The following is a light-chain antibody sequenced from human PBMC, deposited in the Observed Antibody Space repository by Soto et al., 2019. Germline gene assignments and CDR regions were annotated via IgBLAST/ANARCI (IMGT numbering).Light chain of an antibody. CDR3: QQYYSYPT. V-gene: IGKV3D-15*01. CDR2: LAS. J-gene: IGKJ5*01. Sequence: EIVLTQSPASLSSFPGDRVTLSCRASQAVNTRLAWYQHKPGQAPRLLIYLASNRAAGVPARFSGSGSGTDFTLTISCLQSEDFATDYCQQYYSYPTFGQGTRLAIK. CDR1: QAVNTR.